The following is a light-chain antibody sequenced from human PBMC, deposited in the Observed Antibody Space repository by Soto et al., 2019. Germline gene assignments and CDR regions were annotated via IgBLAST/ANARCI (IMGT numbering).Light chain of an antibody. CDR1: QSISNY. CDR3: QESYSSLSVT. Sequence: DIPMTQSPSSLSASVGDRVTITCRASQSISNYLNWYQQKPGQAPKLLIYTTSTLQIGVPSRFSGSGSGRDFTLTITGLQPEDFAIYYCQESYSSLSVTFGQGTRLEIK. J-gene: IGKJ5*01. CDR2: TTS. V-gene: IGKV1-39*01.